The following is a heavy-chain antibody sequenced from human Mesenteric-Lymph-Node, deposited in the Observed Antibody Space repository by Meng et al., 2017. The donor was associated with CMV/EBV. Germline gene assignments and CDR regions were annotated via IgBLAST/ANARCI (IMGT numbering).Heavy chain of an antibody. J-gene: IGHJ4*02. CDR2: INPTSGGT. CDR1: GYTFTGYY. Sequence: ASVKVSCKASGYTFTGYYIHWVRQAPGRGLEWMGWINPTSGGTKYAQKFQGRVTMTSDASITTAYMDLNILRSDDTAVYYCARDRGSGWLHFDYWGQGTLVTVSS. CDR3: ARDRGSGWLHFDY. V-gene: IGHV1-2*02. D-gene: IGHD6-19*01.